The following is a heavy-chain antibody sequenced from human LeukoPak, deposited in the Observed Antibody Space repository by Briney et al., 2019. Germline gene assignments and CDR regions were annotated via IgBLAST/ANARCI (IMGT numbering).Heavy chain of an antibody. Sequence: PSETLSLSCSVSGGSTSSYYWNWIRQPPGKGLEWIGYISHSGNTNYNPSLKSRVTISVDTSKNQFSLKLSSVTAADTAVYYCARDYGGYNDAFDIWGQGTMVTVSS. D-gene: IGHD4-23*01. CDR1: GGSTSSYY. CDR2: ISHSGNT. V-gene: IGHV4-59*01. J-gene: IGHJ3*02. CDR3: ARDYGGYNDAFDI.